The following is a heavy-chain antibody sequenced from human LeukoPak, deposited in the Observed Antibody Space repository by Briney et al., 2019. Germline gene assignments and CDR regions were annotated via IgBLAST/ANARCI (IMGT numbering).Heavy chain of an antibody. CDR2: ISYDGSNK. CDR3: AKHPPGLPRDYFDY. Sequence: GGSLRLSCAASGFTFSSYGMHWVRQAPGKGLEWVAVISYDGSNKYYADSVKGRFTISRDNSKNTLYLQMNSLRAEDTAVYSCAKHPPGLPRDYFDYWGQGPLVTAPS. J-gene: IGHJ4*02. CDR1: GFTFSSYG. V-gene: IGHV3-30*18.